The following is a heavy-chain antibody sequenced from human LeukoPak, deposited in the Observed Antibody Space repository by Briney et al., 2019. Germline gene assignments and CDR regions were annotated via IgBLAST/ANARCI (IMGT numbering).Heavy chain of an antibody. D-gene: IGHD3-10*01. Sequence: PGGSLRLSCAASGFTFSNFGMHWVRQAPGKGLEYVSAISSNGGSTYYANSVKGRFTISRDNSKNTLYLQMNSLRAEDTAVYYCAKQSGYYYGSGMGPWGKGTTVTISS. CDR1: GFTFSNFG. CDR3: AKQSGYYYGSGMGP. V-gene: IGHV3-64*01. J-gene: IGHJ6*04. CDR2: ISSNGGST.